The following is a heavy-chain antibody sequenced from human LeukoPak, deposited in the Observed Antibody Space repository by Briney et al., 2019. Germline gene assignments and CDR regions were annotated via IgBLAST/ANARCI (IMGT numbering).Heavy chain of an antibody. CDR3: ARVDWNDVRFDP. D-gene: IGHD1-1*01. CDR1: GYTFTGYY. J-gene: IGHJ5*02. CDR2: INPNSGGT. V-gene: IGHV1-2*02. Sequence: ASVNVSCKASGYTFTGYYMHWVRQAPGQGLEWMGWINPNSGGTNYEQKFQGRVTMTRDTSISTAYMELSRLRSDDTAVYYCARVDWNDVRFDPWGQGTLVTVSS.